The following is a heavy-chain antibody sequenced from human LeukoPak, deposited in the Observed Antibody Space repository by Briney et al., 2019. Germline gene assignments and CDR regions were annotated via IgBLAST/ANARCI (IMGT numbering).Heavy chain of an antibody. V-gene: IGHV3-30*18. D-gene: IGHD3-3*01. CDR3: AKDLNDFWSGPGDWFDP. CDR1: GSTFSSYG. Sequence: GGSLRLSCAASGSTFSSYGMHWVRQAPGKGLEWVAVISYDGSNKYYADSVKGRFTISRDNSKNTLYLQMNSLRAEDTAVYYCAKDLNDFWSGPGDWFDPWGQGTLVTVSS. CDR2: ISYDGSNK. J-gene: IGHJ5*02.